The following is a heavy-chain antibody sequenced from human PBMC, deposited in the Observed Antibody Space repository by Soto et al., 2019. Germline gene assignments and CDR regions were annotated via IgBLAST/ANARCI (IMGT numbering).Heavy chain of an antibody. J-gene: IGHJ2*01. CDR1: GGSISSGGYY. V-gene: IGHV4-31*03. CDR2: IYYSGST. Sequence: QVQLQESGPGLVKPPQTLSLTCTVSGGSISSGGYYWSWIRQHPGKGLEWIGYIYYSGSTYYNPSLKSRVTISVDTSKNQFSLKLSSVTAADTAVYYCAREVASDYPSTYWYFDLWGRGTLVTVSS. CDR3: AREVASDYPSTYWYFDL. D-gene: IGHD4-17*01.